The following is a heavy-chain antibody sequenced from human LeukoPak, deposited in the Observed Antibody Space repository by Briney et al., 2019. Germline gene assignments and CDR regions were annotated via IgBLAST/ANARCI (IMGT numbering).Heavy chain of an antibody. J-gene: IGHJ4*02. Sequence: ASVKISCKASGYTFTSNYMLWVRQAPGQGLEWMGIINPSGGSTSYAQKFQGRVTMTRDTSTSTVYMELSSLRSEDTAVYYCARVGGNYPINWGQGSLVTVSS. D-gene: IGHD1-26*01. V-gene: IGHV1-46*01. CDR1: GYTFTSNY. CDR2: INPSGGST. CDR3: ARVGGNYPIN.